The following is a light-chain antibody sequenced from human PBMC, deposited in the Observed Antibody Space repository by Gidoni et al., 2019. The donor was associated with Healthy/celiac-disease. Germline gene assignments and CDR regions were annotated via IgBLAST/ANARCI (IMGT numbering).Light chain of an antibody. V-gene: IGKV4-1*01. Sequence: DIVMTQSPDSLAVSLGERATINCKSSQSVLYSSHNKNYLAWYQQKPGQPPKLLIYWAATREAGVPDRFSGSGSGTDLTITISSLQAEDVAVYYCQQYYSTPRTFGQGTKVEIK. CDR3: QQYYSTPRT. J-gene: IGKJ1*01. CDR1: QSVLYSSHNKNY. CDR2: WAA.